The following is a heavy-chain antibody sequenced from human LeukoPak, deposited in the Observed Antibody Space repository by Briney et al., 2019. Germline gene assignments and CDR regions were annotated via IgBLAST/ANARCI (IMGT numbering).Heavy chain of an antibody. CDR3: VKGPCTSSSCFLDY. D-gene: IGHD3-22*01. V-gene: IGHV3-64D*06. Sequence: PGGSLILSCSAHGFTFSNYAIHWVRQAPGKGLEYVSAISSNGGSTYHADSVRGRFTISRDYPKNTLYLQMSSLRAENTAVYYCVKGPCTSSSCFLDYWGQGTLVTVSS. J-gene: IGHJ4*02. CDR2: ISSNGGST. CDR1: GFTFSNYA.